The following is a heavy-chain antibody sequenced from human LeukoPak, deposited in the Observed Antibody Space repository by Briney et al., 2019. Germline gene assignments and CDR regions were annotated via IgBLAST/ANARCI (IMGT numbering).Heavy chain of an antibody. CDR1: GYTFTGYY. V-gene: IGHV1-2*04. CDR2: INPNSGGT. CDR3: ARLGIAVAGFDY. Sequence: GASVKVSCKASGYTFTGYYMHWMRQAPGQGLEWMGWINPNSGGTNYAQKFQGWVTMTRDTSISTAYMELSRLRSDDTAVYYCARLGIAVAGFDYWGQGTLVTVSS. D-gene: IGHD6-19*01. J-gene: IGHJ4*02.